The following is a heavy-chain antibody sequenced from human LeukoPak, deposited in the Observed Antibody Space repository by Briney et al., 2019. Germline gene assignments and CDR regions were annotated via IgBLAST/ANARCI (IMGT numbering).Heavy chain of an antibody. D-gene: IGHD2-21*02. J-gene: IGHJ3*02. CDR3: ARHPYCGGNCYSFHAFDI. CDR1: GGSISSGGYY. Sequence: SQTLSLTCTVSGGSISSGGYYWSWIRQPPGKGLEWIGYIYTSGSTSYNPSLKSRVTISVDTSKNQFSLKLSSVTAADTAVYYCARHPYCGGNCYSFHAFDIWGQGTQVTVSP. V-gene: IGHV4-61*09. CDR2: IYTSGST.